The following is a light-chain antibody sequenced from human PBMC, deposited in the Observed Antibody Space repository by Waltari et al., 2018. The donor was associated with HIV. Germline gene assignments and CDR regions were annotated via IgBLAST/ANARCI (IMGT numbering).Light chain of an antibody. CDR3: SSYTSSSTLYV. V-gene: IGLV2-14*01. CDR2: EVS. CDR1: SSDVGGYNY. J-gene: IGLJ1*01. Sequence: QSALTQPASVSGSPGQSITISCTGTSSDVGGYNYVSSYPQHPGKAPKLMIYEVSNRPSGVSNRFSGSKSGNTASLTISGLQAEDEADYYCSSYTSSSTLYVFGTGTKVTVL.